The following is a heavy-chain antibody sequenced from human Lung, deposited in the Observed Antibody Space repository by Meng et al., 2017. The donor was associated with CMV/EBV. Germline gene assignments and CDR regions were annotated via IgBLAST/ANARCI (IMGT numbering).Heavy chain of an antibody. D-gene: IGHD6-13*01. CDR3: ARGGSSNWSRRYNWFDP. Sequence: SVKVSXKASGGTFSSYAISWVRQAPGQGLEWMGGIITIFGTANYAQKFQGRVTITTDESTRTAYMELSSLRSEDTAVYYCARGGSSNWSRRYNWFDPWRRGTVVTVSS. V-gene: IGHV1-69*05. CDR2: IITIFGTA. CDR1: GGTFSSYA. J-gene: IGHJ5*02.